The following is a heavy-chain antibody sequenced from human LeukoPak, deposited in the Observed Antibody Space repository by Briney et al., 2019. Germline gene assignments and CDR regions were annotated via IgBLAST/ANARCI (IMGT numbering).Heavy chain of an antibody. Sequence: GASVKVSCKASGYTFSTCDINWVRQATGQGLEWMGWMNPNSGNTGFAHKFQGRVTMTRDTSINTAYMELSSLRSEDTAVYYRARVLGSISHWGQGTLVTVSS. V-gene: IGHV1-8*01. CDR1: GYTFSTCD. CDR3: ARVLGSISH. D-gene: IGHD1-1*01. CDR2: MNPNSGNT. J-gene: IGHJ4*02.